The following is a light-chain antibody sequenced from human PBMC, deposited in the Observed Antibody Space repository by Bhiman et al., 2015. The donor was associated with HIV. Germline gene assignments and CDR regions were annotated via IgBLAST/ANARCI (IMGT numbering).Light chain of an antibody. V-gene: IGLV2-8*01. CDR2: EVN. Sequence: QSALTQPPSASGSPGQSVTISCTGSSSDIGAYNYVSWYHQPPGKAPTLKIYEVNKRPSGVPDRFSGSKSGNTASLTISGLQAEDEADYYCSSLTSSITYVFGTGTNVTVL. CDR3: SSLTSSITYV. CDR1: SSDIGAYNY. J-gene: IGLJ1*01.